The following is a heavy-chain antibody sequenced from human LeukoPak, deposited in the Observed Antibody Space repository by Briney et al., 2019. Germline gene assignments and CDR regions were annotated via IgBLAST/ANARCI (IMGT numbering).Heavy chain of an antibody. CDR2: INPNSGGR. CDR1: GYTFTGYY. D-gene: IGHD6-19*01. CDR3: ARDRVGSAWDFDY. Sequence: ASVKVSCKASGYTFTGYYMHWVRQAPGQGLGLMGWINPNSGGRSYAPNFQGRVTMTRDTAISTAYMELSSLRSDDTAVYFCARDRVGSAWDFDYWGQGTLVTVSS. V-gene: IGHV1-2*02. J-gene: IGHJ4*02.